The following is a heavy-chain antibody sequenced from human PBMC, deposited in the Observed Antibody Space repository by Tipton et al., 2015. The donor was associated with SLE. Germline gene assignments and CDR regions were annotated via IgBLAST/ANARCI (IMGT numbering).Heavy chain of an antibody. D-gene: IGHD1-26*01. CDR2: INPKSGGT. CDR1: GYIFTDYY. CDR3: ARAPQWEPPAFDI. V-gene: IGHV1-2*06. J-gene: IGHJ3*02. Sequence: QLVQSGAEMKKPGASVKVSCKPSGYIFTDYYIHWVRQAPRQGLEWMGRINPKSGGTEYAQKFQVRVTMTRDTSISTAYMELSRLRSDDTAIYYCARAPQWEPPAFDIWGHGTMVTVSS.